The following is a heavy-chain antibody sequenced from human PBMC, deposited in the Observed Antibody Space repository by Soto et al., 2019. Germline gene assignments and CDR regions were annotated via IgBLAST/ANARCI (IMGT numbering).Heavy chain of an antibody. Sequence: SETLSLTCTVSGGSISSGGYYWSWIRQHPGKGLEWIGYIYDSGSTYYNPSLKSRVTISVDTSKNQFSLKLSSVTAADTAVYYCASQATGWYPDYWGQGTLVTVSS. V-gene: IGHV4-31*03. CDR2: IYDSGST. CDR3: ASQATGWYPDY. J-gene: IGHJ4*02. D-gene: IGHD6-19*01. CDR1: GGSISSGGYY.